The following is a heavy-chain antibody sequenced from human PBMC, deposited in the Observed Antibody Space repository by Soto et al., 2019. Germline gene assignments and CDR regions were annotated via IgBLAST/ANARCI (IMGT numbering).Heavy chain of an antibody. J-gene: IGHJ4*02. CDR2: IDTSGST. D-gene: IGHD3-3*01. CDR1: GGSISSGGYY. Sequence: SETLSLTCTVSGGSISSGGYYWNWIRQHPGKGLEWIGRIDTSGSTNYNPSLKSRVTMSVDTSKQEFSLKLSSVTAADTALYYCARGGQDFWSGPFDYWGRGALVTVSS. V-gene: IGHV4-61*02. CDR3: ARGGQDFWSGPFDY.